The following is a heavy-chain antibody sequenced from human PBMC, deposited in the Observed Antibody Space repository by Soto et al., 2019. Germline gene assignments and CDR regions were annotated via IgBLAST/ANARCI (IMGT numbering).Heavy chain of an antibody. J-gene: IGHJ5*02. CDR1: GYTFTSYG. CDR2: ISAYNGNT. V-gene: IGHV1-18*01. CDR3: ARDTYYYDSSGSLQWFDP. D-gene: IGHD3-22*01. Sequence: ASVKVSCKASGYTFTSYGTSWVRQAPGQGLEWMGWISAYNGNTNYAQKLQGRVTMTTDTSTSTAYVELRSLRSDDTAAYYCARDTYYYDSSGSLQWFDPWGQGTLVTVSS.